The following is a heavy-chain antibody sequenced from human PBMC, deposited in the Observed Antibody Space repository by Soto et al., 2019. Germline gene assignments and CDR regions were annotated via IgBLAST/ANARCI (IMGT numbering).Heavy chain of an antibody. J-gene: IGHJ1*01. CDR2: IYSGGST. CDR1: GFTVSSNY. CDR3: ARVRVEGGYPEYFQH. Sequence: EVQLVESGGGLIQPGGSLRLSCAASGFTVSSNYMSWVRQAPGKGLEWVSVIYSGGSTYYADSVKGRFTISRDNSKNTLYLQMNSLRAEDTAVYYCARVRVEGGYPEYFQHWGQGTLVTVSS. D-gene: IGHD3-22*01. V-gene: IGHV3-53*01.